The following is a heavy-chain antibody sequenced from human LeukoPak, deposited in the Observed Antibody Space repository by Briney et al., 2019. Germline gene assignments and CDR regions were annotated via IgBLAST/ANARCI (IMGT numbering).Heavy chain of an antibody. CDR1: GFTFSTYP. Sequence: PGGSLRLSCTASGFTFSTYPIHWVRQAPGKGLEWVAVIADDGKDKHYVESVKGRFTISRDNSKNTLYLQMNSLRAEDTAVYYCAKLRFGELSGTNWFDPWGQGTLVTVSS. D-gene: IGHD3-10*01. CDR3: AKLRFGELSGTNWFDP. J-gene: IGHJ5*02. V-gene: IGHV3-30-3*02. CDR2: IADDGKDK.